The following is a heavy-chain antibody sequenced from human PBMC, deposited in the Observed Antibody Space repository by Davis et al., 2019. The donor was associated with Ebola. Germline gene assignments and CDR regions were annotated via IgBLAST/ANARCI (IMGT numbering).Heavy chain of an antibody. CDR1: GGSISSGGYS. CDR2: IYYSGST. Sequence: MPSETLSLTCAVSGGSISSGGYSWSWIRQPPGKGLEWIGYIYYSGSTNYNPSLKSRVTISVDTSKNQFYLKLSSVTAADTAVYYCAGSPRNGYDWKYYYGMDVWGQGTTVTVSS. CDR3: AGSPRNGYDWKYYYGMDV. V-gene: IGHV4-61*08. J-gene: IGHJ6*02. D-gene: IGHD5-24*01.